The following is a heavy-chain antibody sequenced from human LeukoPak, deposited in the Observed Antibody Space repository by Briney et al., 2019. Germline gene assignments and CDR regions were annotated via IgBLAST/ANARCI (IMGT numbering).Heavy chain of an antibody. V-gene: IGHV3-7*01. D-gene: IGHD1-1*01. J-gene: IGHJ6*02. Sequence: GGSLRLPCAASGFTFSSFLMSWVRQAPGKGLEWVANIKQDGSEKYYVASVKGRFTISRDNAKNSLYLQMNNLRAEDTAVYYCAREWNTAGMDVWGQGTTVTVSS. CDR1: GFTFSSFL. CDR2: IKQDGSEK. CDR3: AREWNTAGMDV.